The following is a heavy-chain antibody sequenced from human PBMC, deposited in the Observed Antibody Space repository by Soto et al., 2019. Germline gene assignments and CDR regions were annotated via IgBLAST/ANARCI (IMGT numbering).Heavy chain of an antibody. J-gene: IGHJ6*02. CDR2: IYYSGST. V-gene: IGHV4-59*01. D-gene: IGHD3-22*01. CDR1: GGSISSYY. CDR3: ARLYYDSSGYYPMGGMDV. Sequence: QVQLQESGPGLVKPSETLSLTCTVSGGSISSYYWSWIRQPPGKGLEWIGYIYYSGSTNYYPSLKSGVAISVDTANNQFSLKLSSVTAADTAVYYCARLYYDSSGYYPMGGMDVWGQGTTVTVSS.